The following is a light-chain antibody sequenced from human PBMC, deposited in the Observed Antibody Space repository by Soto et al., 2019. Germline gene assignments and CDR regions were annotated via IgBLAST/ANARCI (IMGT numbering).Light chain of an antibody. Sequence: HSVLTQPASVSGSPGQSITISCTGTSSDIGGYNYVSWYQQHPGKAPKLMIYEVSNWPSGVSNRFSGSKSGNTASLTISGLQAEDEADYYCSSYTSSSTLVFGGGTKLTVL. J-gene: IGLJ3*02. CDR1: SSDIGGYNY. CDR2: EVS. V-gene: IGLV2-14*01. CDR3: SSYTSSSTLV.